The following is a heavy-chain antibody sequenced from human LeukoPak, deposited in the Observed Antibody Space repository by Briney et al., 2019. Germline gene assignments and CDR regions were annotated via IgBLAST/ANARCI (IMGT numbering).Heavy chain of an antibody. CDR2: ISSSGSTI. CDR3: AKDVLRDSSSWLIDY. D-gene: IGHD6-13*01. J-gene: IGHJ4*02. Sequence: GGSLRLSCAASGFTFSSYEMNWVRQAPGKGLEWVSYISSSGSTIYYADSVKGRFTISRDNAKNSLYLQMNSLRAEDTAVYYCAKDVLRDSSSWLIDYWGQGTLVTVSS. V-gene: IGHV3-48*03. CDR1: GFTFSSYE.